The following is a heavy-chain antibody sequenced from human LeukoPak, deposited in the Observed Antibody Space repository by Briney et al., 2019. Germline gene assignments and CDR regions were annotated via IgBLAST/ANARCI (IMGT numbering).Heavy chain of an antibody. J-gene: IGHJ4*02. Sequence: SETLSLTCTVSGGSISSSSYHWGWIRQPPGKGLEWIGSIYYSGSTYYNPSLKSRVTISVDTSKNQFSLKLSSVTAADTAVYYCARSPVLRFLEWLLLLDYWGQGTLVTVSS. CDR3: ARSPVLRFLEWLLLLDY. CDR1: GGSISSSSYH. V-gene: IGHV4-39*01. D-gene: IGHD3-3*01. CDR2: IYYSGST.